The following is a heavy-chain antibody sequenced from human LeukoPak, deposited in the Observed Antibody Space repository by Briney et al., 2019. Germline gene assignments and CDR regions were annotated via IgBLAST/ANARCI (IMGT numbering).Heavy chain of an antibody. J-gene: IGHJ4*02. D-gene: IGHD4-11*01. CDR3: ARDPSVAVTGIYSNYVPYYFDY. Sequence: SVKVSCKASGYTFTSYALNWVRQAPGQGLEWMGGIIPMFGTANYAQKFQGRVTITADESTSTAYMELSSLRSEDTAVFYCARDPSVAVTGIYSNYVPYYFDYWGQGALVTVSS. CDR2: IIPMFGTA. CDR1: GYTFTSYA. V-gene: IGHV1-69*13.